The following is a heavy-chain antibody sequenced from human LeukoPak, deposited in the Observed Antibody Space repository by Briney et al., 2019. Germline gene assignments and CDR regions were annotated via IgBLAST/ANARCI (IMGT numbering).Heavy chain of an antibody. CDR3: ARYRGLGGGYYFDY. V-gene: IGHV3-7*04. D-gene: IGHD5-12*01. CDR2: IKEDGSEK. J-gene: IGHJ4*02. CDR1: GFTFSNHW. Sequence: GGSLRLSCAVSGFTFSNHWMGWVRQAPGKGLEWVANIKEDGSEKYYVDSGKGRFTISRDNAKNSLHLQMNSLRAEDTAVYYCARYRGLGGGYYFDYWGQGTLVTVSS.